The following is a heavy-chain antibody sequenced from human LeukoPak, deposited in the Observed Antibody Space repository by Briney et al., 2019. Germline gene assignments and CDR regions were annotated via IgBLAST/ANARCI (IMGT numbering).Heavy chain of an antibody. Sequence: PSETLSLTCTVSGGSISSGSYYWSWIRQPAGKGLEWIGRIYTSGSTNYNPSLKSRVTISVDTSKNQFSLKLSSVTAADTAVYYCARDEIPPVATVTDWGQGTLVTVSS. CDR1: GGSISSGSYY. V-gene: IGHV4-61*02. J-gene: IGHJ4*02. CDR3: ARDEIPPVATVTD. D-gene: IGHD4-17*01. CDR2: IYTSGST.